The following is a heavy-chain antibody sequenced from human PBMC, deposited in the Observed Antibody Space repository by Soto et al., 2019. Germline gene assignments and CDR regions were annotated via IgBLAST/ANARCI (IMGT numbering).Heavy chain of an antibody. CDR3: ARDTGAADGTYYFDY. V-gene: IGHV3-11*06. D-gene: IGHD6-13*01. CDR2: ISSSSSYT. Sequence: PGGSLSLSCAASGFTFSDYYMSWIRQAPGKGLEWVSYISSSSSYTNYADSVKGRFTISRDNAKNSLYLQMNSLRAEDTAVYYCARDTGAADGTYYFDYWGQGTLVTVSS. CDR1: GFTFSDYY. J-gene: IGHJ4*02.